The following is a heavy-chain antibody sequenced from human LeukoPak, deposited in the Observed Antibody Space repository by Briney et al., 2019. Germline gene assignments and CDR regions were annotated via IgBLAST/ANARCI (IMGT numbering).Heavy chain of an antibody. D-gene: IGHD2-21*01. CDR3: ITPLPYSAQ. CDR1: GFTFSNAY. CDR2: IKPKTDGETT. J-gene: IGHJ4*02. Sequence: GGSLRLSCAASGFTFSNAYMNWVHQAPGKGLERVVSIKPKTDGETTEYAAPVKDRFSISRDDSKSMMYLQMNSLKAEDTAVYYCITPLPYSAQGGQGTLVTVSS. V-gene: IGHV3-15*07.